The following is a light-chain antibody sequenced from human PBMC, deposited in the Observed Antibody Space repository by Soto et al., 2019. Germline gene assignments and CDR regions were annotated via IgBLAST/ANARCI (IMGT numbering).Light chain of an antibody. Sequence: DIVMTQSPDSLAVSLGERATINCKASQSVFYSTTNKHYLSWYQQKPGQSPRLLISWVSIRESGVPDRFSGSGSGREFTLAIDNLQAEDVAVYYCQQHYNVPFTFGPGTKVEIK. V-gene: IGKV4-1*01. CDR3: QQHYNVPFT. CDR1: QSVFYSTTNKHY. CDR2: WVS. J-gene: IGKJ3*01.